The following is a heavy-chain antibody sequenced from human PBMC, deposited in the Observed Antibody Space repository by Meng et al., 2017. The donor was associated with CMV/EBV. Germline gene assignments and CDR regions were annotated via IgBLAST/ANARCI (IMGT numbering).Heavy chain of an antibody. J-gene: IGHJ3*02. CDR3: ATDTIGYCSSTSCYGNDAFDI. CDR2: IYYSGST. Sequence: SETLSPTCTVSGGSISSSSYYWGWIRQPPGTGLEWIGSIYYSGSTYYNPSLKSRVTISVDTSKNQFSLKLSSVTAADTAVYYCATDTIGYCSSTSCYGNDAFDIWGQGTMVTVSS. D-gene: IGHD2-2*01. V-gene: IGHV4-39*07. CDR1: GGSISSSSYY.